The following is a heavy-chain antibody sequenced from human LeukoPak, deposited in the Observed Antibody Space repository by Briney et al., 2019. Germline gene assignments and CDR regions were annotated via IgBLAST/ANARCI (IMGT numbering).Heavy chain of an antibody. J-gene: IGHJ4*02. CDR1: GGSISSSSYY. Sequence: PSETLSLTCTVSGGSISSSSYYWGWIRQPPGKGLEWIGSIYYSGSTYYNPSLKSRVTISVDTSKNQFSLKLSSVTAADTAVYYCASVIAAAGSSDYWGQGTLVTVSS. D-gene: IGHD6-13*01. CDR2: IYYSGST. CDR3: ASVIAAAGSSDY. V-gene: IGHV4-39*07.